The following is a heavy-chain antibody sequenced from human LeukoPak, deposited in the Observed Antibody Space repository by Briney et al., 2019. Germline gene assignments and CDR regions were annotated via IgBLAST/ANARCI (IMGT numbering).Heavy chain of an antibody. CDR2: IFPGDSDT. CDR1: EYIFPSYW. J-gene: IGHJ4*02. D-gene: IGHD3-22*01. Sequence: GESLKISCKVPEYIFPSYWIGWVRQVPGKGLDWMGIIFPGDSDTRYSPSFQGQVTISADKSISTAYLQWSSLKASDTAMYYCARWSYYDSSGYYYNFDYWGQGTLVTVSS. CDR3: ARWSYYDSSGYYYNFDY. V-gene: IGHV5-51*01.